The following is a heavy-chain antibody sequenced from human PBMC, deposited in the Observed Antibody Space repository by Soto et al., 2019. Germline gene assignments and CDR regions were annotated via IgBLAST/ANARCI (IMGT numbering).Heavy chain of an antibody. CDR2: IYWDGES. V-gene: IGHV2-5*02. J-gene: IGHJ4*02. CDR3: PQRDSTGTTRSFAS. CDR1: GFSFTTTRMG. Sequence: SVPTLVNPTETLTLTCTFSGFSFTTTRMGVGWTRQPPGKALEWLAIIYWDGESRYNPLLRRRLTLTEDTCKNQVVLTMTNMDHKDTATYCCPQRDSTGTTRSFASWGQGMPLTVTS. D-gene: IGHD1-1*01.